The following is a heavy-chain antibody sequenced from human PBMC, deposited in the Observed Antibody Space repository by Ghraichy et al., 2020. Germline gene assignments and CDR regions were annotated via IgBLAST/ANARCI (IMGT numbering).Heavy chain of an antibody. Sequence: SQTLSLTCTVSGDLIGSGAYSWVWIRQTPGKGLERIASMSDSGITFHNPSLKSRVTISVDSYTKQCSLKVTSMTAADTAVYYCARNYHDGRSRCYWGQGTLITVAS. CDR3: ARNYHDGRSRCY. D-gene: IGHD3-3*01. J-gene: IGHJ4*02. CDR2: MSDSGIT. CDR1: GDLIGSGAYS. V-gene: IGHV4-39*07.